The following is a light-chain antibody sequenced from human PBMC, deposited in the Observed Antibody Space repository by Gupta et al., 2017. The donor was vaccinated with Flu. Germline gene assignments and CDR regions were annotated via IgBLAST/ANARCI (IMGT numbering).Light chain of an antibody. CDR3: QQDYSFPIT. V-gene: IGKV1D-8*01. Sequence: MTQSHSLLSTSTLDRVTSRFRMSQGISSYLAWYQHKPGKAPELLIYAASTVQSGVPSRFSGSGCGTYFTLTISVRHAEDFANYYCQQDYSFPITFGRGTKVEIK. CDR2: AAS. J-gene: IGKJ4*01. CDR1: QGISSY.